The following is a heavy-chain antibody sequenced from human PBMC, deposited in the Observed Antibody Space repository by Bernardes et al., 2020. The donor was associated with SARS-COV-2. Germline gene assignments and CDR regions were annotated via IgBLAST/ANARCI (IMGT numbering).Heavy chain of an antibody. Sequence: LSLTCTVSGGSISSGGYYWSCIRQHPGKGLEWIGYIYYSGSTYYNPSLKSRVTISVDTSKNQFSLKLSSVTAADTAVYYCARAAGQWLAGGAEYFQHWGQGTLVTGSS. CDR1: GGSISSGGYY. CDR3: ARAAGQWLAGGAEYFQH. CDR2: IYYSGST. V-gene: IGHV4-31*03. D-gene: IGHD6-19*01. J-gene: IGHJ1*01.